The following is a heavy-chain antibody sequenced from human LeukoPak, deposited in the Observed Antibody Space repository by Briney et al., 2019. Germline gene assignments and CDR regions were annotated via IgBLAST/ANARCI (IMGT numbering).Heavy chain of an antibody. CDR3: ARVLEGSSGQHWYFDL. CDR2: FNHSGST. D-gene: IGHD6-19*01. CDR1: GGSFSGYY. V-gene: IGHV4-34*01. Sequence: PSETLSLTCAVYGGSFSGYYWRWIRQPPGKGLEWIVEFNHSGSTNPNPSLKSRVTISVETSKNQFSLRLSSVTAADTAVYYCARVLEGSSGQHWYFDLWGRGTLVTVSS. J-gene: IGHJ2*01.